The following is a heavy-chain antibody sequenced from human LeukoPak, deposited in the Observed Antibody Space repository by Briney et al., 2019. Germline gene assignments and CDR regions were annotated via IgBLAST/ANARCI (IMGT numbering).Heavy chain of an antibody. J-gene: IGHJ4*02. V-gene: IGHV3-66*01. CDR2: IYSGGST. CDR3: AREWDYGDFKGAFDY. D-gene: IGHD4-17*01. Sequence: GGSLRLSCAASGFTVSSNYMSWVRQAPGKGLEWVSVIYSGGSTYYADSVKGRFTISRDNSKNTLYLQMNSLRAEDTAVYYCAREWDYGDFKGAFDYWGQGTLVTVSS. CDR1: GFTVSSNY.